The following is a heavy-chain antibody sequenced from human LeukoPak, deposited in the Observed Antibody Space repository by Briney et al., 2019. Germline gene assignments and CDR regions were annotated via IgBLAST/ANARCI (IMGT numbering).Heavy chain of an antibody. J-gene: IGHJ6*03. V-gene: IGHV5-51*01. CDR3: ARLGDPYYYYYYMDV. CDR1: GYSFTSYW. Sequence: GESLKISCKGSGYSFTSYWIGWVRQMPGKGLEWMGIIYPGDSDTRYSPSFQGQVTISADKSISTAYLQWSSLKASDTAMYYCARLGDPYYYYYYMDVWGKGATVTISS. CDR2: IYPGDSDT.